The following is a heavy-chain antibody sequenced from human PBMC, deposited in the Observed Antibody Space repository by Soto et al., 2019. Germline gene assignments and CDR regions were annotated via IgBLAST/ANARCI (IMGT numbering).Heavy chain of an antibody. D-gene: IGHD3-3*01. J-gene: IGHJ4*02. CDR3: ARVSSFYDFWSGPSFDY. V-gene: IGHV4-59*01. CDR2: IYYSGST. CDR1: GGSISSYY. Sequence: SETLSLTCTVSGGSISSYYWSWIRQPPGKGLEWIGYIYYSGSTNYNPSLKSRVTISVDTSKNQFSLKLSSVTAADTAVYYCARVSSFYDFWSGPSFDYWGQGTLVTVSS.